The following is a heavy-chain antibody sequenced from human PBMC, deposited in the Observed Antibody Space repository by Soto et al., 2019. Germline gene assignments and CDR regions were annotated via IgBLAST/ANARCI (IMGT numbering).Heavy chain of an antibody. D-gene: IGHD2-8*01. V-gene: IGHV3-33*01. CDR3: ARTGLQIVQATSYYYGLDV. J-gene: IGHJ6*02. Sequence: QVPLVESGGDVVQPGTSLRLSCEASGFTFNSFGMHWVRQAPGKGLEWVAVIWHDGTKKSYVDSVKGRFTISRDNSXXXLXXQMNNLRAEDTAVYYCARTGLQIVQATSYYYGLDVWGQGTTVTVSS. CDR1: GFTFNSFG. CDR2: IWHDGTKK.